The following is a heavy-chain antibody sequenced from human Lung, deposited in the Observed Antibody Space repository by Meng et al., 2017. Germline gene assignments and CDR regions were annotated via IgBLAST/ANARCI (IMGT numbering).Heavy chain of an antibody. D-gene: IGHD3-3*01. Sequence: QVQLQESGPGLVNPSGTLSLTCAVFGGSISSRNWWSWVRQSPGKGLEWIGEIYHSGRTNYNPSLESRVTISLDKSQNHFSLKVKSVTAADTAVYYCVRGGQDQAYYDFWSGPFDPWGQGTLVTVSS. CDR1: GGSISSRNW. J-gene: IGHJ5*02. V-gene: IGHV4-4*02. CDR2: IYHSGRT. CDR3: VRGGQDQAYYDFWSGPFDP.